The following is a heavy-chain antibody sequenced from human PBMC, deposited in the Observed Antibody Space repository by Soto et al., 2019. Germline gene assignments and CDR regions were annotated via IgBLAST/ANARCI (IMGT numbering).Heavy chain of an antibody. Sequence: GESLNISCKGSGYSFTSYCIGWVRQMPGKGLECMGIIYPGDSDTRYSPSFQGQVTISADKSISTAYLQWSSLKASDTAMYYCAGGGVRGVITRTRDYYGMDVWGQGTTVTVSS. D-gene: IGHD3-10*01. CDR3: AGGGVRGVITRTRDYYGMDV. V-gene: IGHV5-51*01. J-gene: IGHJ6*02. CDR2: IYPGDSDT. CDR1: GYSFTSYC.